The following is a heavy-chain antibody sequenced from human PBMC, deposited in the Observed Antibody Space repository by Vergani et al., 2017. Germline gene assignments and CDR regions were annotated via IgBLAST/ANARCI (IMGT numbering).Heavy chain of an antibody. J-gene: IGHJ5*02. V-gene: IGHV5-51*01. CDR2: IYPGDSDT. CDR1: GYSFTSYW. Sequence: EVQLVQSGAEVKKPGESLTISCKGSGYSFTSYWIGWVRQMPGKGLEWMGIIYPGDSDTSYSPSFQGQVTISADKSISTAYLQWSSLKASDTAMYYCARHGLLGVAGTINWFDPWGQGTLVTVSS. CDR3: ARHGLLGVAGTINWFDP. D-gene: IGHD1-1*01.